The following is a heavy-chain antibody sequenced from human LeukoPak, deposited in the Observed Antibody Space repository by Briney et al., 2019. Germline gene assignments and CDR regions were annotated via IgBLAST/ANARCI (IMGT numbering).Heavy chain of an antibody. CDR2: IIPILGIA. D-gene: IGHD6-13*01. CDR3: ARGSGSSSAFDI. CDR1: GGTFSSYA. V-gene: IGHV1-69*04. Sequence: ASVKVSCKASGGTFSSYAISWVRQAPGQGLEWIGRIIPILGIANYAQKFQGRVTITADKSTSTAYMELSSLRSEDTAVYYCARGSGSSSAFDIWGQGTMVTVSS. J-gene: IGHJ3*02.